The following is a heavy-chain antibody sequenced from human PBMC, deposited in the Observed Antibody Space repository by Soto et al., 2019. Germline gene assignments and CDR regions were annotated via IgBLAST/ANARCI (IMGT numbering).Heavy chain of an antibody. V-gene: IGHV3-30*04. J-gene: IGHJ3*02. CDR3: ARAHGAQGWGSGNAFDI. CDR1: GFTFSSYA. Sequence: GGSLRLSCAASGFTFSSYAMHWVRQAPGKGLEWVAVISYDGSNKYYADSVKGRFTISRDNSKNTLYLQMNSLRAEDTAVYYCARAHGAQGWGSGNAFDIWGQGTMVTVSS. CDR2: ISYDGSNK. D-gene: IGHD3-10*01.